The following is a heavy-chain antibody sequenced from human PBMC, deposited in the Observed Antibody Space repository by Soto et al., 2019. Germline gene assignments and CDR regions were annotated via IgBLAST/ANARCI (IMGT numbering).Heavy chain of an antibody. Sequence: SGPTLVNPTQTLTLTCTFSGFSLSTSVVGVGWIRQPPGKALEWLALIYWNDDKRYSPSLKSRLTITKDTSKNQVVLTMTNMDPVDTATYYCAHTPRLGVPATRYYYYGMDVWGQGTTVTVSS. CDR3: AHTPRLGVPATRYYYYGMDV. CDR2: IYWNDDK. D-gene: IGHD2-2*01. CDR1: GFSLSTSVVG. V-gene: IGHV2-5*01. J-gene: IGHJ6*02.